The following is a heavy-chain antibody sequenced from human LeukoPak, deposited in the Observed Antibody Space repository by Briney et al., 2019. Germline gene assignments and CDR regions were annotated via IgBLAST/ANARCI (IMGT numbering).Heavy chain of an antibody. CDR1: GFSFSGYD. Sequence: PGGSLRPSCAASGFSFSGYDMSWVRQAPGKGLEWVSAISGSGGSTYYADSVKGRFTISRDNSKNTLFLQMSSLRAEDTAVFNCARDEGSGSYLDYWGQGTLVAVSS. D-gene: IGHD3-10*01. CDR2: ISGSGGST. J-gene: IGHJ4*02. CDR3: ARDEGSGSYLDY. V-gene: IGHV3-23*01.